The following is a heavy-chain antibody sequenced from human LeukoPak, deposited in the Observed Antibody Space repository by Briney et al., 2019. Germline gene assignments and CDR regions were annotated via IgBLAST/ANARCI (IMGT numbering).Heavy chain of an antibody. D-gene: IGHD4-17*01. CDR3: AKAGDYGDYVGAFDI. CDR1: GFNFGIYG. J-gene: IGHJ3*02. Sequence: GGSLRLSCAASGFNFGIYGMHWVRQAPGKGLEWVAVMWDDGTNENYVDSVKGRFTISRDNAKNTLYLQMNSLRAEDTALYYCAKAGDYGDYVGAFDIWGQGTMVTVSS. V-gene: IGHV3-33*03. CDR2: MWDDGTNE.